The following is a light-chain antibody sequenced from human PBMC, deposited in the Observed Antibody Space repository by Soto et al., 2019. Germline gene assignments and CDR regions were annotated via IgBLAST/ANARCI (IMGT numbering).Light chain of an antibody. CDR3: QQRSNWPIT. V-gene: IGKV3-11*01. CDR2: DAS. J-gene: IGKJ5*01. Sequence: EIVLTQSLGTLSLSPGERATLSCRTSQNINKYLAWYQQKPGQAPRLLIYDASNRATGIPARFSGSGSGTDFTLTISSLEPEDFAVYYCQQRSNWPITFGQGTRLEIK. CDR1: QNINKY.